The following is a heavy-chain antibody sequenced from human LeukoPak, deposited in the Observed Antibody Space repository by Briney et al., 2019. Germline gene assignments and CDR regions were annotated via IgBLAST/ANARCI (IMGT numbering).Heavy chain of an antibody. J-gene: IGHJ5*01. CDR2: ITGSGCST. V-gene: IGHV3-23*01. D-gene: IGHD2-2*01. CDR1: GFTLSRYA. Sequence: GRSLRLSRAASGFTLSRYAMSWVPHAPGRGLEWGSDITGSGCSTYYADSVRGRFPISRDNPKNTLHRDMNSLRGEYRPVYHCAKVGQASKSRWMYHISWCGGRLASVAS. CDR3: AKVGQASKSRWMYHIS.